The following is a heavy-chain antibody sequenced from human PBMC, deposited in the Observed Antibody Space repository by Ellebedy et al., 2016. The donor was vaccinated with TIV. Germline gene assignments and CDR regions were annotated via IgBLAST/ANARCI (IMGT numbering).Heavy chain of an antibody. CDR2: IYYSGST. CDR3: ASSEGYSYGYGY. J-gene: IGHJ4*02. CDR1: GGSISSYY. Sequence: SETLSLTCTVSGGSISSYYWSWIRQPPGKGLEWIGYIYYSGSTNYNPSLKSRVTISVDTSKNQFSLKLSSVTAADTAVYYCASSEGYSYGYGYWGQGTLVTVSS. V-gene: IGHV4-59*01. D-gene: IGHD5-18*01.